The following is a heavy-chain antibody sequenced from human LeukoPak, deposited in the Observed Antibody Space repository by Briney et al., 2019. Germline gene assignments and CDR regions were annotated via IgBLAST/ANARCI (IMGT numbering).Heavy chain of an antibody. D-gene: IGHD4-17*01. Sequence: ASVTVSCTASGYTFTGYYMHWVRQAPGQGLEWMGCINPNRGGKNYAQKFQGRVTITRDTSISTAYMELSRVRSDDTDVYYCARGLGWGEGLGDFDIWGQGTMVTVSS. CDR3: ARGLGWGEGLGDFDI. CDR1: GYTFTGYY. CDR2: INPNRGGK. J-gene: IGHJ3*02. V-gene: IGHV1-2*02.